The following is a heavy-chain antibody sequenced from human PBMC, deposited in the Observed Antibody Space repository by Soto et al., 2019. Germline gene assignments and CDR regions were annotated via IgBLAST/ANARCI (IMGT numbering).Heavy chain of an antibody. CDR2: ISAYNGNT. J-gene: IGHJ4*02. Sequence: QVQLVQSGAEVKKPGASVKVSCKASGYTFTSYGISWVRQAPGQGLEWMGWISAYNGNTNYAQKLQGRVTMTTDTSTGTAYMELRSLRYDDTAVYYCARGDYDILTGYHNAYWGQGTLVTVSS. CDR1: GYTFTSYG. D-gene: IGHD3-9*01. V-gene: IGHV1-18*01. CDR3: ARGDYDILTGYHNAY.